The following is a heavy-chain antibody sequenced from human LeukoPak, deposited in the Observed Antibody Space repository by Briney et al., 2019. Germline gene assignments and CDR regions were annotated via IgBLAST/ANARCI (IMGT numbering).Heavy chain of an antibody. CDR1: GFTFGDYA. D-gene: IGHD6-19*01. CDR3: TTESGLSEYSSGWYYFDY. V-gene: IGHV3-49*03. Sequence: GGSLRLSCTASGFTFGDYAMSWFRQAPGKGLEWVGCIRSKAYGGTTEYAASVKGRFIISRDDSKSSAYLQMNSLKIEDTAVYYCTTESGLSEYSSGWYYFDYWGQGTLVTVSS. CDR2: IRSKAYGGTT. J-gene: IGHJ4*02.